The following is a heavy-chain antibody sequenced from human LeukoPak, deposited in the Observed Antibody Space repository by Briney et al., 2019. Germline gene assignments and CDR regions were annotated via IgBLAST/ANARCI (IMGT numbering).Heavy chain of an antibody. D-gene: IGHD6-6*01. V-gene: IGHV3-30-3*01. CDR3: ARAGPPYSSSELYYFDY. J-gene: IGHJ4*02. CDR1: GFTFSSYW. CDR2: ISYDGSNK. Sequence: GGSLRLSCAASGFTFSSYWMHWVRQAPGKGLGWVAVISYDGSNKYYADSVKGRFTISRDNSKNTLYLQMNSLRAEDTAVYYCARAGPPYSSSELYYFDYWGQGTLVTVSS.